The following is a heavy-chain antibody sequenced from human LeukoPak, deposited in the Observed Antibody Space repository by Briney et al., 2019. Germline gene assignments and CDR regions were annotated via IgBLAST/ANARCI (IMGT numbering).Heavy chain of an antibody. D-gene: IGHD6-13*01. CDR2: IRYDGSNK. CDR1: GFIFSSYA. CDR3: AKDRSNSNWYYFDY. Sequence: PGGSLRLSCAASGFIFSSYAMHWVRQAPGKGLEWVAFIRYDGSNKYYADSVKGRFTISRDNSKNTLYLQMNSLRPEDTAVYYCAKDRSNSNWYYFDYWGQGTLVTVSS. J-gene: IGHJ4*02. V-gene: IGHV3-30*02.